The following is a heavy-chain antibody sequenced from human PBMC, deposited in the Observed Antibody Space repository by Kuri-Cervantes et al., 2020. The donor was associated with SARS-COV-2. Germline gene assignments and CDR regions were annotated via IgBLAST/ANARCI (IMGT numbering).Heavy chain of an antibody. CDR1: GFSLSNARMG. CDR3: ARISPAVVTIFGVVIMGYFDY. D-gene: IGHD3-3*01. Sequence: SGPTLVKPTETLTLTCTVSGFSLSNARMGVSWIRQPPGKALEWLAHIFSNDEKSYSTSLKSRLTISKDTSKSQVVLTMTNMDPVDTATYYCARISPAVVTIFGVVIMGYFDYWGQGTLVTVSS. J-gene: IGHJ4*02. V-gene: IGHV2-26*01. CDR2: IFSNDEK.